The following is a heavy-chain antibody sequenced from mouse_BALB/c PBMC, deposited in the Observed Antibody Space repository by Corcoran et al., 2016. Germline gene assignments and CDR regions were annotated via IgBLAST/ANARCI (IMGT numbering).Heavy chain of an antibody. Sequence: EVLLQQSGPELVKPGASVKIPCKASGCTFPDYTMVWVRQSHGKSLEWIGDINPRIGGTIYTQTFKGKATLTVDKSSSTAYMELRSLTSEDTAVYYCARWGITTFDYGGQGTTVTVSS. V-gene: IGHV1-18*01. D-gene: IGHD1-1*01. CDR1: GCTFPDYT. CDR3: ARWGITTFDY. CDR2: INPRIGGT. J-gene: IGHJ2*01.